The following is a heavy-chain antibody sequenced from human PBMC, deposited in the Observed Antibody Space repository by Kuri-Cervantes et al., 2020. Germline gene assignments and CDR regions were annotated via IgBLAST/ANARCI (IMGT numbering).Heavy chain of an antibody. CDR1: GFSLSTSGMR. D-gene: IGHD6-6*01. Sequence: SGPTLVKPTQTLTLTCTFSGFSLSTSGMRVSWFRQPPGKALEWLARIDWDDDKFYSTSLKTRLTISKDTSKNQVVLTMTNMDPVDTATYYCATDPRIAAPSWGQGTLVTVSS. J-gene: IGHJ4*02. CDR2: IDWDDDK. V-gene: IGHV2-70*04. CDR3: ATDPRIAAPS.